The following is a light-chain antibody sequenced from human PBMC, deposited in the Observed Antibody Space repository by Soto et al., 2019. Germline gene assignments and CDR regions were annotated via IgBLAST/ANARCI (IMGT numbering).Light chain of an antibody. Sequence: EIVMTQSPTTLSVSPGERATLSCRASQCVSSKLAWYQQKPGQPPRLLIFDASARASGVPARFSGSGSGTEFILTISGLQSEDFAVYYCQQYNDWPPYTFGQGTKLEMK. CDR1: QCVSSK. J-gene: IGKJ2*01. CDR3: QQYNDWPPYT. CDR2: DAS. V-gene: IGKV3-15*01.